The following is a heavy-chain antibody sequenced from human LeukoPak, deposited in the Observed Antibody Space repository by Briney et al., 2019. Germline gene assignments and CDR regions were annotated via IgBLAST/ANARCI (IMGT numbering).Heavy chain of an antibody. D-gene: IGHD3-10*01. CDR3: ARHRSGAYYAFDI. CDR2: IYYSGST. V-gene: IGHV4-59*01. Sequence: SETLSLTCSVSGASISSYYWSWIRQPPGKGLEWIGYIYYSGSTSYNPSLKSRVTLSVDTSRNQFSLKLSSVTAADTAVYYCARHRSGAYYAFDIWVQGTMVTVSS. CDR1: GASISSYY. J-gene: IGHJ3*02.